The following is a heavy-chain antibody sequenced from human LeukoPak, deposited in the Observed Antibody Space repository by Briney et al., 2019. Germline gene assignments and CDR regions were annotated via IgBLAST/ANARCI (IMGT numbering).Heavy chain of an antibody. Sequence: PGGSLRLSCAASGFTFSSYWMSWVRQAPGKGLGWVANIKQDGSEKYYVDSVKGRFTISRDNAKNSLYLQMNSLRAEDTAVYYCARYYDFWSGYFSDPWGQGTLVTVSS. CDR2: IKQDGSEK. CDR3: ARYYDFWSGYFSDP. V-gene: IGHV3-7*01. J-gene: IGHJ5*02. D-gene: IGHD3-3*01. CDR1: GFTFSSYW.